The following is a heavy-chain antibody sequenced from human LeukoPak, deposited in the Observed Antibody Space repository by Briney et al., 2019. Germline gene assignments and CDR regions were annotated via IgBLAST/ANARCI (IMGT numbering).Heavy chain of an antibody. CDR2: ILYDGSNK. D-gene: IGHD3-10*02. V-gene: IGHV3-30*02. Sequence: GGSLRLSCAASGFTFSSYGMHWVRQAPGKGLEWVAYILYDGSNKYYADSVKGRFTISRDNAKNSLYPQMNSLRAEDTAVYYCAELGITMIGGVWGKGTTVTISS. CDR3: AELGITMIGGV. CDR1: GFTFSSYG. J-gene: IGHJ6*04.